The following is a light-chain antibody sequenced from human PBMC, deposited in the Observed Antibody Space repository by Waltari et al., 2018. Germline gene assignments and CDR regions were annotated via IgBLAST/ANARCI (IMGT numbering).Light chain of an antibody. V-gene: IGKV3-20*01. J-gene: IGKJ1*01. Sequence: EIVLTQSPGTLSLSPGERATLSCRASQSIYSTHLACYQQKPGQAPRLLIYRASNRATGVPDRFSGSGSGTDFTLTISRLEPEDFAVFYCQQYGSSPRTFGQGTTVEIK. CDR1: QSIYSTH. CDR2: RAS. CDR3: QQYGSSPRT.